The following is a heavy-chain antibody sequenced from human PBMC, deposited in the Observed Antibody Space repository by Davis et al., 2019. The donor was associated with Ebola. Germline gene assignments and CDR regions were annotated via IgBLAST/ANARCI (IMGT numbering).Heavy chain of an antibody. CDR2: IKSKTDGETT. J-gene: IGHJ1*01. CDR1: GFTFANAW. V-gene: IGHV3-15*01. CDR3: ATGGEYLQY. Sequence: GESLKISCAASGFTFANAWMTWVRQPPGKGLEWVGSIKSKTDGETTEYAAPVKGRFNNSRDDSKRTLDLKMNSLKHEDTAVYYCATGGEYLQYWGQGTVVTVSS.